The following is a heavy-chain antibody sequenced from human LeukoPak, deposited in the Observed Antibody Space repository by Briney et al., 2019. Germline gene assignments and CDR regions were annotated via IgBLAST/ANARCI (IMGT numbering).Heavy chain of an antibody. D-gene: IGHD1-26*01. J-gene: IGHJ4*02. CDR3: ANSVLGAHFGDYFDY. CDR1: GFTISSYG. V-gene: IGHV3-30*02. CDR2: IRYDGSNK. Sequence: GGSLRLSCAASGFTISSYGMHWVRQAPGKGLEWVAFIRYDGSNKYYADSVKGRFTISRDNSKNTLYLQMNSLRAEDTAVYYCANSVLGAHFGDYFDYWGQGTLVTVSS.